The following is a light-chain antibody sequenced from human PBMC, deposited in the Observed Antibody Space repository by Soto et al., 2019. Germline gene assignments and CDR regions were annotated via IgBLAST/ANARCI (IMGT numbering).Light chain of an antibody. V-gene: IGKV1-9*01. CDR3: QQLNGSTWT. CDR2: GAS. CDR1: PAIASF. J-gene: IGKJ1*01. Sequence: IQLTQSPSSLSASVGDRVTITCRASPAIASFLAWYQQKPGTAPKLLIYGASTLQSGVPSRFSGSRSGTDYTLTIGSLQPEDFATYYCQQLNGSTWTFGQGTKVEV.